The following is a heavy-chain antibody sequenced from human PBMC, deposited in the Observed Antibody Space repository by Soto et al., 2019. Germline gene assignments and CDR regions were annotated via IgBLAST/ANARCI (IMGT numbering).Heavy chain of an antibody. Sequence: GASVKVSCKASGYTFTSYYMHWVRQAPGQGLEWMGIINPSGGSTSYAQKFQGRVTMTRDTSTSTVYMELSSLRSEDTAVYYCARTKPIEMATIRFPYYFDYWGQGTLVTVSS. CDR3: ARTKPIEMATIRFPYYFDY. D-gene: IGHD5-12*01. V-gene: IGHV1-46*01. CDR1: GYTFTSYY. CDR2: INPSGGST. J-gene: IGHJ4*02.